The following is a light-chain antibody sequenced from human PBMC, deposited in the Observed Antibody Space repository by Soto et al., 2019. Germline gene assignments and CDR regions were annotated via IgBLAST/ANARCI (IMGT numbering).Light chain of an antibody. CDR3: QRDGSSPGFT. J-gene: IGKJ3*01. CDR2: GAS. CDR1: QSVSSSY. V-gene: IGKV3-20*01. Sequence: EIVLTQSPGTLSLSPGERATLSCRASQSVSSSYLAWYQQKPGQAPRLLIYGASSRATAIPDRFSGSGSGRDVTLTISRREPEDFAVYYCQRDGSSPGFTFGPETKVDIK.